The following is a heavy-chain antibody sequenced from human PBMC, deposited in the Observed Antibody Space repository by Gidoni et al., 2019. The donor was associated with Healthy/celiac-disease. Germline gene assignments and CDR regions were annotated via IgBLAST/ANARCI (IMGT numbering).Heavy chain of an antibody. CDR3: ARVAPYGSGFDP. CDR1: RFTFSSYS. J-gene: IGHJ5*02. Sequence: EVQLVESGGGLVQPGGSLRLSCAASRFTFSSYSMNWVCQAPGKGLEWVSYISSSSSTIYYADSVKGRFTISRDNAKNSLYLQMNSLRAEDTAVYYCARVAPYGSGFDPWGQGTLVTVSS. D-gene: IGHD3-10*01. V-gene: IGHV3-48*01. CDR2: ISSSSSTI.